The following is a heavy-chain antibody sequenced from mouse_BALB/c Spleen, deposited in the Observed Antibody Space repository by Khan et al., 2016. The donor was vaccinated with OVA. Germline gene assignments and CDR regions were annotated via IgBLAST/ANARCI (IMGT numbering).Heavy chain of an antibody. CDR3: ARSNYYGSSLYAMDY. D-gene: IGHD1-1*01. CDR2: IAPGSGST. V-gene: IGHV1S41*01. Sequence: DLVKPGASVKLSCKASGYTFTSYWINWIKQRPGQGLEWIGRIAPGSGSTYYNEMFKGTATLTVDTSSSTVYIQLSSLSSEDSAVYFCARSNYYGSSLYAMDYWGQGTSVTVSS. CDR1: GYTFTSYW. J-gene: IGHJ4*01.